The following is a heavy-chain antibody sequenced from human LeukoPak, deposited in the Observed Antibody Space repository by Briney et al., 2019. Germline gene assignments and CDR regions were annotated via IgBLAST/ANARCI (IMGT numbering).Heavy chain of an antibody. CDR3: ARRKITMVRGGKIMDV. V-gene: IGHV1-8*01. D-gene: IGHD3-10*01. CDR1: GYTFTSYD. CDR2: MNPNSGNT. J-gene: IGHJ6*02. Sequence: ASVKVSCKASGYTFTSYDINWVRQATGQGLEWMGWMNPNSGNTGYAQKFQGRVTMTRNTSTSTAYMELSSLRSEDTAVYYCARRKITMVRGGKIMDVWGQGTTVTVSS.